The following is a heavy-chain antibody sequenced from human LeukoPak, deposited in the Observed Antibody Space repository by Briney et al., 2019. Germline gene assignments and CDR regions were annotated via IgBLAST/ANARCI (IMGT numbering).Heavy chain of an antibody. D-gene: IGHD6-13*01. Sequence: PGGSLRLSCVASGFTFSSYGMNWVRQAPGKGLQWVSSIANTGGNTYYADSVRGRFTISRDNSKNTLYLQMNSLRDEDTAVYYCAKEGIVAGGRRFVCWGQGAPVTVSS. CDR3: AKEGIVAGGRRFVC. CDR1: GFTFSSYG. J-gene: IGHJ4*02. V-gene: IGHV3-23*01. CDR2: IANTGGNT.